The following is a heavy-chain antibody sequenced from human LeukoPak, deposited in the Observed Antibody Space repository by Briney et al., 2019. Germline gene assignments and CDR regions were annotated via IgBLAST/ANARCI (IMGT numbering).Heavy chain of an antibody. V-gene: IGHV4-61*01. Sequence: SETLSLTCIVSGGSVSSGSYYWSWIRQPPGKGLEWIGYIYYTGSTNYNPSLKSRVTISVDTSKNQFSLKLSSVTAADTAVYYCARRSNYYGSGSYSDYWGQGTLVTVSS. D-gene: IGHD3-10*01. CDR2: IYYTGST. CDR1: GGSVSSGSYY. J-gene: IGHJ4*02. CDR3: ARRSNYYGSGSYSDY.